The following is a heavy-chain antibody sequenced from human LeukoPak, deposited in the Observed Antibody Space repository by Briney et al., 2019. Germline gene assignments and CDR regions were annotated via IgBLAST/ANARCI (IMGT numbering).Heavy chain of an antibody. CDR1: GFTFSSYA. D-gene: IGHD6-13*01. Sequence: GGSLRLSCTPSGFTFSSYAMSWVRQAPGKRLEWVSVISGSGGSTYYADSVKGRFTISRDNSKNTLYLQMNSLRAEDTAVYYCAKDLHSSSFYGMDVWGQGTTVTVSS. J-gene: IGHJ6*02. CDR3: AKDLHSSSFYGMDV. V-gene: IGHV3-23*01. CDR2: ISGSGGST.